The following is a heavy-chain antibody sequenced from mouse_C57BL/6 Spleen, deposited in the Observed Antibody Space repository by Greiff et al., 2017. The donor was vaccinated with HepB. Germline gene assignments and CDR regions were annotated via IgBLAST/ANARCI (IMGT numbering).Heavy chain of an antibody. D-gene: IGHD2-5*01. J-gene: IGHJ1*03. V-gene: IGHV1-26*01. Sequence: EVQLQQSGPELVKPGASVKISCKASGYTFTDYYMNWVKQRHGKSLEWIGDISPNNGGTSYNQKFKGKATLTVDKSSNTAYMELRSLTSEDSAVYYCARSRYSNYDWYIDVWGTGTTVTVSS. CDR3: ARSRYSNYDWYIDV. CDR1: GYTFTDYY. CDR2: ISPNNGGT.